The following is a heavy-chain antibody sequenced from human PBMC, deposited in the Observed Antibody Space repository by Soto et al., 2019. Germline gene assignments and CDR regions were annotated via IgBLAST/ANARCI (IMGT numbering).Heavy chain of an antibody. V-gene: IGHV3-66*01. D-gene: IGHD2-15*01. J-gene: IGHJ6*03. CDR1: GFTVSSNY. CDR3: ASRGYCSGGSCFAFHYYMDV. CDR2: IYSGGST. Sequence: EVQLVESGGGLVQPGGSLRLSWAASGFTVSSNYMSWVRQAPGKGLACVSVIYSGGSTYYADSVKGRFTISRDNSKNTLYLQMNSLRAEDTAVYYCASRGYCSGGSCFAFHYYMDVWGKGTTVTVSS.